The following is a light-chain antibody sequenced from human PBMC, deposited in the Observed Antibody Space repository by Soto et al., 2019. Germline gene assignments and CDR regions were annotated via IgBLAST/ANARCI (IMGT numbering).Light chain of an antibody. V-gene: IGKV3-15*01. CDR3: QQYNKWPLT. CDR2: VAS. CDR1: QSASNN. Sequence: EIVMTQSPATLSVSPGERATLSCRASQSASNNLAWYQQKPGQAPRLLIYVASTRATGIPARFSGSGSGKEFTLTISSLQSEDFAVYYCQQYNKWPLTFGQGTNVEI. J-gene: IGKJ1*01.